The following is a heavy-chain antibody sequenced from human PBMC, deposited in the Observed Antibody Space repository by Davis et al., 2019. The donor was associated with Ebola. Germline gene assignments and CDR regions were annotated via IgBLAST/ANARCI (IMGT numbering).Heavy chain of an antibody. Sequence: PSETLSLTCAVYGGSFSGYYWSWIRQPPGKGLEWIGEINHSGSTNYNPSLKSRVTISVDTSKNQFSLKLSSVTAADTAVYYCARVTSTSDFWSGYLGYYFDYWGQGTLVTVSS. CDR2: INHSGST. J-gene: IGHJ4*02. CDR3: ARVTSTSDFWSGYLGYYFDY. V-gene: IGHV4-34*01. CDR1: GGSFSGYY. D-gene: IGHD3-3*01.